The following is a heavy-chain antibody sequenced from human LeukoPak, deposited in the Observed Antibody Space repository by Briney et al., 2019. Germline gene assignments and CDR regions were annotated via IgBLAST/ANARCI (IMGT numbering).Heavy chain of an antibody. CDR2: ISYDGSNK. CDR1: GFTFSSYA. J-gene: IGHJ6*03. D-gene: IGHD1-26*01. Sequence: GRSLRLSCAASGFTFSSYAMHWVRQAPGKGLEWVAVISYDGSNKYYADSVKGRFTISRDNSKNTLYLQMNSLRAEDTAVYYCARESGTTYYYYMDVWGEGTTVTVSS. V-gene: IGHV3-30*04. CDR3: ARESGTTYYYYMDV.